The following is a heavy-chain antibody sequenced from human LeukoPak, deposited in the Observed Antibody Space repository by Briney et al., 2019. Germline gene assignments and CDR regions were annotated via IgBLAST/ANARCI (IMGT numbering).Heavy chain of an antibody. CDR3: VRRLRGGFTPYDK. Sequence: GESLKISCKGSGYSFTGYWIGWVRQMPGKGLEWMGIIYPGDSDTRYSPSFQGQVTISADKSISTAYLQWSSLKASDTAIYYCVRRLRGGFTPYDKWGQGTLVTVSS. V-gene: IGHV5-51*01. CDR1: GYSFTGYW. CDR2: IYPGDSDT. D-gene: IGHD3-16*01. J-gene: IGHJ4*02.